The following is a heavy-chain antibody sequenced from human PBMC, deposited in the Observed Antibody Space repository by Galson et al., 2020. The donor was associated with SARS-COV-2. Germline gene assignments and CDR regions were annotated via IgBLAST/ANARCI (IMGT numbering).Heavy chain of an antibody. Sequence: SVKVSCKASGYSFESYAVSWVRQAPGQGLEWVGGIIPVFGTTDYAKKFEGRVTITADESTNTLYLELRGLRSEDTAHYYCARDLRAGTCYGNSCRDLTPPPDDAFDLWGQGTVVTVSS. CDR3: ARDLRAGTCYGNSCRDLTPPPDDAFDL. J-gene: IGHJ3*01. CDR2: IIPVFGTT. D-gene: IGHD2-15*01. V-gene: IGHV1-69*13. CDR1: GYSFESYA.